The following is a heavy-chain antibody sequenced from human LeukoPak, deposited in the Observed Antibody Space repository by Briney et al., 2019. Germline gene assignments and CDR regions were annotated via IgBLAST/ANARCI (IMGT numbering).Heavy chain of an antibody. CDR1: GFTFSSYA. J-gene: IGHJ6*02. V-gene: IGHV3-64*01. CDR2: ISSNGGST. Sequence: GGSLGLSCAASGFTFSSYAMHWVRQAPGKGLEYVSAISSNGGSTYYANSVKGRFTISRDNSKNTLYLQMGSLRAEDMAVYYCARGTAYYYDSSGTDVWGQGTTVTVSS. D-gene: IGHD3-22*01. CDR3: ARGTAYYYDSSGTDV.